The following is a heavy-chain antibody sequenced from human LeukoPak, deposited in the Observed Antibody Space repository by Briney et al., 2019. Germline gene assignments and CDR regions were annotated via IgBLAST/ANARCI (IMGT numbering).Heavy chain of an antibody. CDR2: IIAYNGNT. Sequence: ASVTVSCKASGYTFTGYYMHWVRQAPGQGLEWMGWIIAYNGNTNYAQKLQGRVTMTTDTSTSTAYMELRSLRSDDTAVYYCARAGYDLLTLAPDPANDYWGQGTLVTVSS. CDR3: ARAGYDLLTLAPDPANDY. CDR1: GYTFTGYY. V-gene: IGHV1-18*04. D-gene: IGHD3-9*01. J-gene: IGHJ4*02.